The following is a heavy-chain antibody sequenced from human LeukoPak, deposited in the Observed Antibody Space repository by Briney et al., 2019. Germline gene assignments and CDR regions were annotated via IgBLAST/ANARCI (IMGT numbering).Heavy chain of an antibody. CDR1: GYTFNSYG. D-gene: IGHD3-22*01. CDR3: VRSDGSGYYPRTLDY. J-gene: IGHJ4*02. Sequence: ASVKVSCKASGYTFNSYGFSWLRQAPGQGLEWMGWISAYNGNRNYAQKLQGRVTMTTDTSTSTAYMELRSLRSDDTAVYYCVRSDGSGYYPRTLDYWGQGTLVTVSS. CDR2: ISAYNGNR. V-gene: IGHV1-18*01.